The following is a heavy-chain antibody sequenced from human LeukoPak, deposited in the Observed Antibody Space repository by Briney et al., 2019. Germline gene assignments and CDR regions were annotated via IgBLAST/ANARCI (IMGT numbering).Heavy chain of an antibody. Sequence: PGGSLRLSCSAFGFTFGDYAFHWVRQAPGKGLEWLAFIRYDGSDSYYADSVKGRFTISRDNSKNSLYLQMNSLRAEDTAVYYCARDLIKSPLGNPPFSGVHSSLDYWGQGTLVTVSS. CDR3: ARDLIKSPLGNPPFSGVHSSLDY. CDR2: IRYDGSDS. J-gene: IGHJ4*02. CDR1: GFTFGDYA. D-gene: IGHD3-10*01. V-gene: IGHV3-30*02.